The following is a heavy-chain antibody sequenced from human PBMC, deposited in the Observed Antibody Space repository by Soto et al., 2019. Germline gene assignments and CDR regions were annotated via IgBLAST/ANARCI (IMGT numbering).Heavy chain of an antibody. CDR1: GGTFSGYF. J-gene: IGHJ4*02. CDR3: VRGPYNYNSRYFDY. Sequence: SETVSLTCTVSGGTFSGYFWTWIRQPPGKGLEWLAEINHSGITNYNPSVESRVSVSVDTSKNQFSLRLYSVTAADTAVYYCVRGPYNYNSRYFDYWGQGTLVTVSS. CDR2: INHSGIT. V-gene: IGHV4-34*01. D-gene: IGHD1-1*01.